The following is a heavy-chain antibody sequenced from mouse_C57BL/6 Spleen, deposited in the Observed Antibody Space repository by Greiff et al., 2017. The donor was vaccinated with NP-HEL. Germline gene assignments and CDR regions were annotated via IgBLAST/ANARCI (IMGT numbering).Heavy chain of an antibody. D-gene: IGHD2-4*01. J-gene: IGHJ2*01. V-gene: IGHV1-22*01. Sequence: VQLQQSGPELVKPGASVKMSCKASGYTFTDYNMHWVKQSHGKSLEWIGYINPNNGGTSYNQKFKGKATLTVNKSSSTAYMELRSLTSEYSAVYYCASQGYDYGPFDDWGQGTTLTVSS. CDR2: INPNNGGT. CDR1: GYTFTDYN. CDR3: ASQGYDYGPFDD.